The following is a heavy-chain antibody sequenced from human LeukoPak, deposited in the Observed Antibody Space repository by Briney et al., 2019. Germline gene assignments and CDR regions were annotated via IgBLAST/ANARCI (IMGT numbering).Heavy chain of an antibody. J-gene: IGHJ4*02. V-gene: IGHV4-59*01. Sequence: SETLSLTCTVSGGSISSYYWSWIRQPPGKGLEWIGYIYYSGSTNYNPSLKSRVTISVDASKNQFSLKLSSVTAADTAVYYCARDGPPFDYWGQGTLVTVSS. CDR1: GGSISSYY. CDR3: ARDGPPFDY. CDR2: IYYSGST.